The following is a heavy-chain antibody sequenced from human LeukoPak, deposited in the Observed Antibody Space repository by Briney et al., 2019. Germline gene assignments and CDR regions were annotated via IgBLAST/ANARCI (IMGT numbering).Heavy chain of an antibody. CDR1: GFTFSSYW. Sequence: PGGSLRLSCTASGFTFSSYWMTWVRQAPGKGLEWVANIKQDGSEKNYLDSVKGRFTISRDNAKNSLYLQMSSLRAEDTAVYYCARGGRPDYWGQGTLVTVSS. V-gene: IGHV3-7*01. J-gene: IGHJ4*02. CDR2: IKQDGSEK. D-gene: IGHD3-10*01. CDR3: ARGGRPDY.